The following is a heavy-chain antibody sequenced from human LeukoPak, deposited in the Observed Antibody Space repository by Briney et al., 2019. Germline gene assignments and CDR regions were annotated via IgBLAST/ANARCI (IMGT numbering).Heavy chain of an antibody. D-gene: IGHD3-3*01. V-gene: IGHV4-39*01. J-gene: IGHJ3*02. CDR3: ATRSYYYDFWSGYYRVDAFDI. CDR2: IYYSGST. Sequence: MTSETLSLTCTVSGGSISSSSYYWGWIRQPPGKGLEWIGSIYYSGSTYYNPSLKSRVTISVDTSKNQFSLKLSSVTAADTAVYYCATRSYYYDFWSGYYRVDAFDIWGQGTMVTVSS. CDR1: GGSISSSSYY.